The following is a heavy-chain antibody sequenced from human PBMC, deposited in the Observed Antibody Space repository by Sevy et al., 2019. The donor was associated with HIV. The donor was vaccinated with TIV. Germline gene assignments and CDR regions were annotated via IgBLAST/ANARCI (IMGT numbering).Heavy chain of an antibody. V-gene: IGHV3-7*03. D-gene: IGHD3-3*01. CDR3: ARDHYDFWSGSSFDY. CDR1: GFTFSSYW. J-gene: IGHJ4*02. CDR2: IKQDGSEK. Sequence: GGSLRLSCAASGFTFSSYWMSWVRQAPGKGLEWVANIKQDGSEKYYVDSVKGRFTISRDNAKNSLYLQMNSLRVEDTAVYYCARDHYDFWSGSSFDYWGQGTLVTVSS.